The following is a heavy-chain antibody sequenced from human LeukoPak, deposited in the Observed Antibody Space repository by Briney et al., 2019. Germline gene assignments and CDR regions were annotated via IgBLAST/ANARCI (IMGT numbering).Heavy chain of an antibody. D-gene: IGHD3-9*01. J-gene: IGHJ6*04. CDR1: GYTFTNYA. V-gene: IGHV1-3*01. CDR2: INGGNGNT. CDR3: AREGLRYFDCLPQHGMDV. Sequence: GASVKVSCKASGYTFTNYAIHWVRQAPGQRLEWMGWINGGNGNTKYSQKFQGRVTITRDTSASSAYMELSSLRSEDTAVYYCAREGLRYFDCLPQHGMDVWGKGTTVTVSS.